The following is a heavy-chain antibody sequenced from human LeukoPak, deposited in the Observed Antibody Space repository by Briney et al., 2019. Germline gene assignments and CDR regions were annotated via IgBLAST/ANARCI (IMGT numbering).Heavy chain of an antibody. V-gene: IGHV4-34*01. J-gene: IGHJ4*02. CDR1: GGSFSGYY. Sequence: PSETLSLTCAVYGGSFSGYYWSWIRQPPGKGLEWIGEINHSGSTNYNPSLKSRVTISVDTSKNQFSLKLSSVTAADTAVYYCARGWSYGQYYFDYWGQGTLVTVSS. D-gene: IGHD2-8*01. CDR3: ARGWSYGQYYFDY. CDR2: INHSGST.